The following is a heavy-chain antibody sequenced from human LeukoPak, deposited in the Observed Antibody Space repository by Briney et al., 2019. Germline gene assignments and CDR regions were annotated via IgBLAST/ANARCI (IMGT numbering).Heavy chain of an antibody. Sequence: TSETLSLTCAVSGYSISSGYYWGWIRQPPGKGLEWIGSIYHSGSTYYNPSLKSRVTISVDTSKNQFSLKLSSVTAADTAVYYCARGRYGYSWFDPWGQGTLVTVSS. CDR1: GYSISSGYY. V-gene: IGHV4-38-2*01. CDR3: ARGRYGYSWFDP. CDR2: IYHSGST. J-gene: IGHJ5*02. D-gene: IGHD5-18*01.